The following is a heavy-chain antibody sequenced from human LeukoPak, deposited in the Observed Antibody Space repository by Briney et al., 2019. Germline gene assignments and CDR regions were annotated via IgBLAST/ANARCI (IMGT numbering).Heavy chain of an antibody. CDR2: ISRNTSGS. D-gene: IGHD3-22*01. CDR1: CCTFTDYY. CDR3: ARGLAYDDSSGYPTI. V-gene: IGHV1-2*02. Sequence: ASVTVSFRASCCTFTDYYIHWVRQAPGQGLAWVGWISRNTSGSNLAQTCQGRVTMTRDTSTSTVHMELSRLTSDDTAMYYCARGLAYDDSSGYPTIWGQGTLVTV. J-gene: IGHJ4*02.